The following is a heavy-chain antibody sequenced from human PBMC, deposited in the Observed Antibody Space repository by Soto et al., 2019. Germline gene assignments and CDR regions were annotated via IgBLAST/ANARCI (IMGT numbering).Heavy chain of an antibody. J-gene: IGHJ4*02. V-gene: IGHV3-23*01. CDR2: ISARGGSS. CDR1: GFSFSSYA. Sequence: EVHLLESGGGLVQPGGSLRLSCAASGFSFSSYAMVWVRQAPGKGLEWVSVISARGGSSYFADSVKGRFTTSRDNSKNVLSLEMNSLRAEDTATYFCAKDSIEYSASVDNWGQGTLVLVSS. D-gene: IGHD5-12*01. CDR3: AKDSIEYSASVDN.